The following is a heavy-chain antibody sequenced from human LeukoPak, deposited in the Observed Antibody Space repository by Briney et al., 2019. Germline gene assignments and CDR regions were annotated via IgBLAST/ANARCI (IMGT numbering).Heavy chain of an antibody. J-gene: IGHJ4*02. CDR3: ARGMRDGYNSGAD. V-gene: IGHV3-21*01. D-gene: IGHD5-24*01. Sequence: GGSLRLSCAASGFTFSSYTMNWVRQAPGKGLEWASSISSSSSYIYYADSVKGRFTISRDNAKNSLYLQMNSLRAEDTAVYYCARGMRDGYNSGADWGQGTLVTVSS. CDR1: GFTFSSYT. CDR2: ISSSSSYI.